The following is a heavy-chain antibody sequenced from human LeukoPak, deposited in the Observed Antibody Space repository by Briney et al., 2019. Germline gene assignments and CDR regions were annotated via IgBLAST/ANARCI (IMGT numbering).Heavy chain of an antibody. CDR3: ARGRPFSRYDSSGYSDY. J-gene: IGHJ4*02. D-gene: IGHD3-22*01. Sequence: ASVKVSCKASGYTFTSYDINWVRQATGHGLEWMGWMNPNSGNTGYAQKFQGRVTMTRNTSISTAYMELSSLRSEDTAVYYCARGRPFSRYDSSGYSDYWGQGTLVTVSS. CDR1: GYTFTSYD. V-gene: IGHV1-8*01. CDR2: MNPNSGNT.